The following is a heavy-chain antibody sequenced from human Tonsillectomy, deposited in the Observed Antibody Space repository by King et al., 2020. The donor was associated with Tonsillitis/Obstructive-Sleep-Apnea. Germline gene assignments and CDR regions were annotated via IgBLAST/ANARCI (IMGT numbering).Heavy chain of an antibody. V-gene: IGHV3-23*04. J-gene: IGHJ4*02. Sequence: VQLVESGGGLVQPGGSLRLSCAASGFTFNNYAMNWVRQAPGKGLEWVSGIICGGVSTSYADSRKGRFTISKDNSKNTLSLQMKSLRAEDTAEYYCAKDGGGWYSSGWYYFDYWGQGTLVTVSS. CDR1: GFTFNNYA. D-gene: IGHD6-19*01. CDR2: IICGGVST. CDR3: AKDGGGWYSSGWYYFDY.